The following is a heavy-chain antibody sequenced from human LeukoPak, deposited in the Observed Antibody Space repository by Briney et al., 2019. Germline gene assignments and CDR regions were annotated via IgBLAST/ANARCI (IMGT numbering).Heavy chain of an antibody. CDR2: IKQDGGEK. D-gene: IGHD6-19*01. CDR1: GFTFSYYW. J-gene: IGHJ4*02. Sequence: PGGSLRLSCAASGFTFSYYWMNWVRQPPGKGLEWVANIKQDGGEKYYVDSVKGRFTISRDNARSSVYLQMNSLRAEDTAVYYCARDPWLGGSGWYHFDYWGQGTLVTVSS. CDR3: ARDPWLGGSGWYHFDY. V-gene: IGHV3-7*01.